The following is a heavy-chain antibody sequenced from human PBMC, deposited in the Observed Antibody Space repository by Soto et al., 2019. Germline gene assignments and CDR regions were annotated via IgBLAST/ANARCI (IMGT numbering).Heavy chain of an antibody. CDR2: ISGSGISA. Sequence: GGSLRLSCAASGFTFSTYPMSWVRQAPGKGLEWVSGISGSGISAYYTDSVKGRFTISRDNSKNTVFLQMNSLRDEDTAVYYCVKPPVITASYYYYDMDVWGQGTTVTVSS. CDR1: GFTFSTYP. CDR3: VKPPVITASYYYYDMDV. V-gene: IGHV3-23*01. J-gene: IGHJ6*02. D-gene: IGHD4-4*01.